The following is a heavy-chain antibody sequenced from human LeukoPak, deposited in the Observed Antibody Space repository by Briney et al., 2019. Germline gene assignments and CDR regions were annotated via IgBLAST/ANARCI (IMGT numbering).Heavy chain of an antibody. D-gene: IGHD3-9*01. J-gene: IGHJ3*02. CDR1: GGSFSGYY. V-gene: IGHV4-34*01. CDR2: INHSGST. CDR3: ARGELRYFDWFYDAFDI. Sequence: TLSLTCAVYGGSFSGYYWSWIRQPPGKGLEWIGEINHSGSTNYNPSLKSRATISVDTSKNQFSLKLSSVTAADTAVYYCARGELRYFDWFYDAFDIWGQGTMVTVSS.